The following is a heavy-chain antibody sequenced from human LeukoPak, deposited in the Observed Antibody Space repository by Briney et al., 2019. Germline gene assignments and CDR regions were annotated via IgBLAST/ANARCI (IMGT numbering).Heavy chain of an antibody. CDR1: GGTFSSYA. D-gene: IGHD2-2*01. Sequence: ASVKVSCKASGGTFSSYAISWVRQAPGQGLEWVGGIIPIFGSANYAQKFQGRVTITADESTTTAYMEVRSLRSDDTAVYYCARTSREIGCSSTSCGGMDVWGQGTTVTVSS. CDR3: ARTSREIGCSSTSCGGMDV. CDR2: IIPIFGSA. V-gene: IGHV1-69*13. J-gene: IGHJ6*02.